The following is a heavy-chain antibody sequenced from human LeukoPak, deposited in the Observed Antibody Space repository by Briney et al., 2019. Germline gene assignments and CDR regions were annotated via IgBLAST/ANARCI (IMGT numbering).Heavy chain of an antibody. D-gene: IGHD5-12*01. V-gene: IGHV4-30-4*01. CDR2: IYYSGST. Sequence: SETLSLTCTVSGGSISSGDYYWSWIRQPPGKGLEWIGYIYYSGSTYYNPSLKSRVTISVDTSKNQFSLKLSSVTAADTAVYYCARDRGGLRLVYWGQGTLVTVSS. CDR3: ARDRGGLRLVY. CDR1: GGSISSGDYY. J-gene: IGHJ4*02.